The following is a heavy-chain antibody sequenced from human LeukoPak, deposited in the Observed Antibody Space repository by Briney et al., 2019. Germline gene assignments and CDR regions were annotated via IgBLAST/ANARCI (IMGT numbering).Heavy chain of an antibody. CDR1: GYTFTSYG. Sequence: GASVKVSCKASGYTFTSYGISWVRQAPGQGLEGMGWISAYNGNTNYAQKLQGRVTMTTDTSTSTAYMELRSLRSDDTAVYYCAREAVDTAMVRFDYWGQGTLVTVSS. V-gene: IGHV1-18*01. CDR3: AREAVDTAMVRFDY. D-gene: IGHD5-18*01. CDR2: ISAYNGNT. J-gene: IGHJ4*02.